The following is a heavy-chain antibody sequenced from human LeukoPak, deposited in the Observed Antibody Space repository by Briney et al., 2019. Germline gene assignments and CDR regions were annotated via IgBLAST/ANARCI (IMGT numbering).Heavy chain of an antibody. Sequence: GGSLRLSCEGSDINFDAYVIHWVRQIPGESLEWVALIDREGGRVDYTESVKGRFTLSRDSGRNSVTLQMNSLRLEDTAVYYCAKGRGSWDITAEYFQHWGQGTLVTVSS. CDR3: AKGRGSWDITAEYFQH. CDR1: DINFDAYV. J-gene: IGHJ1*01. D-gene: IGHD6-13*01. V-gene: IGHV3-43D*03. CDR2: IDREGGRV.